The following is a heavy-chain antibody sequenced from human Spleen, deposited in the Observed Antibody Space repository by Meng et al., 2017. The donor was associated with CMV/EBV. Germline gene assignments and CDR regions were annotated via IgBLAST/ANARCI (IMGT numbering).Heavy chain of an antibody. CDR2: INPNSGGT. V-gene: IGHV1-2*02. J-gene: IGHJ4*02. CDR1: GYTFISYY. Sequence: ASVKVSCKASGYTFISYYIHWVRQAPGQGLEWMGWINPNSGGTNYAQKFQGRVTMTRDTSISTAYMELSRLRSDDTAVYYCARARLEYVFWSGTNDYWGQGTLVTVSS. D-gene: IGHD3-3*01. CDR3: ARARLEYVFWSGTNDY.